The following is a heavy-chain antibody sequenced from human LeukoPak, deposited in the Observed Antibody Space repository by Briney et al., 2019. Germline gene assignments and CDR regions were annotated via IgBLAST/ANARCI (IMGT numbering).Heavy chain of an antibody. J-gene: IGHJ4*02. D-gene: IGHD6-25*01. CDR1: GDSISTGPYS. Sequence: SETLSLTCAVSGDSISTGPYSWSWIRQPPGKGLEWIGYIYHSGTTDYNPSLKSRVTMSLDRSKNQFSLKLNSVIAAATAVYYCARGGAHFDFWGQGTLVTVSS. V-gene: IGHV4-30-2*01. CDR2: IYHSGTT. CDR3: ARGGAHFDF.